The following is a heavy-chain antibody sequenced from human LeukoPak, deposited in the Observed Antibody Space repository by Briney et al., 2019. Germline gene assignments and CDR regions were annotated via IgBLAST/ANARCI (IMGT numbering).Heavy chain of an antibody. CDR2: ISHLGSDK. V-gene: IGHV3-30-3*01. Sequence: PGGSLRLSCTASGFTFSSYAIHWVRQAPGTGLEWVALISHLGSDKYYADSVKGRFIISRDNSNNTLYLQMNSLRGDDTAVYYCARDRTFYGTGSYCDFWGQGTLVTVSS. D-gene: IGHD3-10*01. J-gene: IGHJ4*02. CDR3: ARDRTFYGTGSYCDF. CDR1: GFTFSSYA.